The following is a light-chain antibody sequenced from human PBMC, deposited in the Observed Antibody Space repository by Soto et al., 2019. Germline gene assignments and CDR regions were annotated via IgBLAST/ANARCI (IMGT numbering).Light chain of an antibody. J-gene: IGLJ2*01. CDR1: SSDVGGYNY. Sequence: QSALTQPASVSGSPGQSITISCTGTSSDVGGYNYVSWYQQHPGKAPKLMIYDVSIRPSGVSNRFSGSKSGNTASLPISGLQAEDEADYYCSSYTSSSTLKVFGGGTKLPVL. V-gene: IGLV2-14*03. CDR3: SSYTSSSTLKV. CDR2: DVS.